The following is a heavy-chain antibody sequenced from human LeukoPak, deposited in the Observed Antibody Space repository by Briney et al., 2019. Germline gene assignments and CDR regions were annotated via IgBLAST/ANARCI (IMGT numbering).Heavy chain of an antibody. CDR2: ISAYNGNT. CDR1: GYTFTSYG. V-gene: IGHV1-18*01. J-gene: IGHJ6*02. D-gene: IGHD3-10*01. Sequence: ASVKVSCKAFGYTFTSYGISWVRQAPGQGLEWMGWISAYNGNTNYAQKLQGRVTMTTDTSTSTAYMELRSLRSDDTAVYYCARDLGYYYGSGSQTLYYYYYGMDVWGQGTTVTVSS. CDR3: ARDLGYYYGSGSQTLYYYYYGMDV.